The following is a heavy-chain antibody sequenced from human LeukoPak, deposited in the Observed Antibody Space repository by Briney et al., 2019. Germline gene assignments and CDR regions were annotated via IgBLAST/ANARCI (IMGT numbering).Heavy chain of an antibody. CDR3: ARVHFDFWSGFLDY. J-gene: IGHJ4*02. CDR1: GDSVSSNSAA. Sequence: SQTLSLTCAISGDSVSSNSAAWNWIRQSPSRGLEWLGRTYYRSKWYNDYAVSVKSRITINPDTSKNQFSLQLSSVTAADTAVYYCARVHFDFWSGFLDYWSQGTLVTVSS. CDR2: TYYRSKWYN. D-gene: IGHD3-3*01. V-gene: IGHV6-1*01.